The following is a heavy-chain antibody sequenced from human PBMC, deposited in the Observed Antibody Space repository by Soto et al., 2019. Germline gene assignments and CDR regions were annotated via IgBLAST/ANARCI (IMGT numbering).Heavy chain of an antibody. CDR1: GGTFSRYA. CDR3: ARDARELELQMGWFDP. D-gene: IGHD1-7*01. Sequence: QVQLVQSGAEVKKPGSSVKVSCKASGGTFSRYAISWVRQAPGQGLEWMGGIIPIFGTANYAQKFQGRVTITADESTSTAYMELSSLRSEDTAVYYCARDARELELQMGWFDPWGQGTLVTVSS. CDR2: IIPIFGTA. J-gene: IGHJ5*02. V-gene: IGHV1-69*01.